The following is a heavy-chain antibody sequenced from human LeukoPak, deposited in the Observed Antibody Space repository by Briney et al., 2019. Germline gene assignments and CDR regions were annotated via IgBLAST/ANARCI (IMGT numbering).Heavy chain of an antibody. CDR2: IYYSGST. CDR1: GGSISSGGYY. V-gene: IGHV4-31*03. CDR3: ARASGSYRGEGLYYFDY. D-gene: IGHD1-26*01. Sequence: SETLSLTCTVSGGSISSGGYYWSWIRQHPGKGLEWIGYIYYSGSTYYNPSLKSRVTISVDTSKNQFSLKLSSVTAADTAVYYCARASGSYRGEGLYYFDYWGQGTLVTVSS. J-gene: IGHJ4*02.